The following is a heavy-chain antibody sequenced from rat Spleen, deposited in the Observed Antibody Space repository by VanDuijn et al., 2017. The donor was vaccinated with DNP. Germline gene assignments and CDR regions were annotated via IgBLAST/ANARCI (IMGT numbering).Heavy chain of an antibody. CDR1: GFTFSNYG. D-gene: IGHD1-2*01. CDR3: ARYSLIPRVWDY. CDR2: ISYDGGST. J-gene: IGHJ2*01. Sequence: EVQLVESGGDLVQPGRSLKVSCVASGFTFSNYGMAWVRLAPKKGLEWVAYISYDGGSTYYGDSVKGRFTISRDNAKSTLYLQMDSLRSEDTATYYCARYSLIPRVWDYWGQGVMVTVSS. V-gene: IGHV5-22*01.